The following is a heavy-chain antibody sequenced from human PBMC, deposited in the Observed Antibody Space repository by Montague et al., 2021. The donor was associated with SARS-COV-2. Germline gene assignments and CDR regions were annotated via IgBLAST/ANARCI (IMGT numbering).Heavy chain of an antibody. CDR3: ARSSAASITIFGVSNTYWDFDL. D-gene: IGHD3-3*01. CDR2: IYYSGST. J-gene: IGHJ2*01. V-gene: IGHV4-31*03. Sequence: TLSLTCTVSGASISSGGYYWSWIRQHPGKGLEWIGYIYYSGSTYYNPSLKSRVTISVDTSKNQFSLKLSSVTAADTAVYYCARSSAASITIFGVSNTYWDFDLWGRGTLVTVSS. CDR1: GASISSGGYY.